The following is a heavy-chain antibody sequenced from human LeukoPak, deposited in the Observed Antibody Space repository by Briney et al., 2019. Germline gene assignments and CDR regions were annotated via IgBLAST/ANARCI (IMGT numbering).Heavy chain of an antibody. CDR2: ISGSGGYT. D-gene: IGHD1-7*01. V-gene: IGHV3-23*01. Sequence: GGSLRLSCAASGFTFSSYAMNWVRQAPGKGLEWVSAISGSGGYTYYADSVKGRLTISRDNSKNTLYLQMNSLRAEDTAVYYCAEDLSNWNYRGGNYWGQGTLVTVSS. CDR1: GFTFSSYA. CDR3: AEDLSNWNYRGGNY. J-gene: IGHJ4*02.